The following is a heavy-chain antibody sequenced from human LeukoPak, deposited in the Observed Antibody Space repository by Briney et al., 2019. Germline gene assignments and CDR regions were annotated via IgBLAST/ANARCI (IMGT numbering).Heavy chain of an antibody. CDR3: ASNPFLYYYDSSGYRDY. D-gene: IGHD3-22*01. J-gene: IGHJ4*02. V-gene: IGHV3-21*01. CDR1: GFTFSSYS. CDR2: ISSSSYI. Sequence: TGGSLRLSCAASGFTFSSYSMNWVRQAPGKGLEWVSSISSSSYIYYADSVKGRFTISRDNAKNSLYLQMNSLRAEDTAVYYCASNPFLYYYDSSGYRDYWGQGTLVTVSS.